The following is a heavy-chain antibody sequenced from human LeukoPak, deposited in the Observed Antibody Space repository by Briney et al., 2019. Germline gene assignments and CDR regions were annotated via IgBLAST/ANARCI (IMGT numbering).Heavy chain of an antibody. D-gene: IGHD3-16*01. CDR1: GYTFTSYA. V-gene: IGHV1-3*01. J-gene: IGHJ4*02. CDR3: ARDLQRLRPDY. CDR2: INAGNGNT. Sequence: GASVKVSCKASGYTFTSYAMHWVRQAPGQRLEWMGWINAGNGNTKYSQKFQGRVTMTRDTSTSTVYMELSSLRSEDTAVYYCARDLQRLRPDYWGQGTLVTVSS.